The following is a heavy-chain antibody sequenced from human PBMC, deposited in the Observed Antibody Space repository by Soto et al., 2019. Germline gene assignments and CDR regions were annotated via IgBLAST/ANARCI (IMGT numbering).Heavy chain of an antibody. CDR3: ARVSITGTTVFDY. CDR2: IYYSGST. Sequence: SETLSLTCTVSGGSISSGGYYWSWIRQHPGKGLEWIGYIYYSGSTYYNPSLKSRVTISVDTSKNQFSLKLSSVTAADTAVYYCARVSITGTTVFDYWGQGTLVTVSS. CDR1: GGSISSGGYY. V-gene: IGHV4-31*03. D-gene: IGHD1-7*01. J-gene: IGHJ4*02.